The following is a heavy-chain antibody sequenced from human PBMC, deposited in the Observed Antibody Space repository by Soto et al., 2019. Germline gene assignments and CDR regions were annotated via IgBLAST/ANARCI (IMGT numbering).Heavy chain of an antibody. CDR1: GLTFSSYG. Sequence: QVQLVESGGGVVQPGGSLRLSCAASGLTFSSYGMHWVRQAPGKGLEWVAHISYDGSNEHYVDSVKGRFTISRDNSKNTLYLQLTSLRDEDTAVYYCAEDSYYHDLTDYYIFDYWGQGTLFTVSS. J-gene: IGHJ4*02. V-gene: IGHV3-30*18. CDR3: AEDSYYHDLTDYYIFDY. CDR2: ISYDGSNE. D-gene: IGHD3-22*01.